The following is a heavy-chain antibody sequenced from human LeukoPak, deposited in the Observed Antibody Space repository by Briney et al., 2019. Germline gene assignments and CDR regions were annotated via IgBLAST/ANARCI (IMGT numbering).Heavy chain of an antibody. CDR3: ARDHTSGWYYFDY. V-gene: IGHV3-43*02. CDR1: GFTFGNYA. CDR2: ISGDASIT. D-gene: IGHD6-19*01. Sequence: PGGSLRLSCAASGFTFGNYAMHWVRPAPGKGLEWVSLISGDASITYYGDSVRGRFTISRDDSKNSLYLQMNSLRTEDTAFYYCARDHTSGWYYFDYWGQGTLVTVSS. J-gene: IGHJ4*02.